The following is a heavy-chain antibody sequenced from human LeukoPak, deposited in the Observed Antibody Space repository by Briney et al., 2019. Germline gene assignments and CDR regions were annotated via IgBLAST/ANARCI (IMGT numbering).Heavy chain of an antibody. CDR1: GFTFSSYA. V-gene: IGHV3-7*01. D-gene: IGHD3-10*01. CDR2: IKQDGSEK. Sequence: GRSLRLSCAASGFTFSSYAMHWVRQAPGKGLEWVANIKQDGSEKYYVYSVTGRFTISRDNAKNSLYLQMDSLRAEDTAVYFCAREVPTGTDYFDYWGQGTLVTVFS. J-gene: IGHJ4*02. CDR3: AREVPTGTDYFDY.